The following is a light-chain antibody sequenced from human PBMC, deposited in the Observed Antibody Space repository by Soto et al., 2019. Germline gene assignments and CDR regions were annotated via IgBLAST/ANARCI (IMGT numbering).Light chain of an antibody. CDR3: QQYNNWPRT. V-gene: IGKV3-15*01. CDR1: QSVSSN. Sequence: IVVTQNAATVSVAPGERATLSCRASQSVSSNLAWYQQKPGQAPRLLICGASTRATGIPARFSGSGSGTEFTLTIRSLQSGDFAVYYCQQYNNWPRTFGQGTKVDI. CDR2: GAS. J-gene: IGKJ1*01.